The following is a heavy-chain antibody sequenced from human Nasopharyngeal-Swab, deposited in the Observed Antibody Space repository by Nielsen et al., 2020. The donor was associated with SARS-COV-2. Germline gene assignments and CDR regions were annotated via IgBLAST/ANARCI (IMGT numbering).Heavy chain of an antibody. V-gene: IGHV3-30-3*01. CDR1: GFTFSSYA. CDR3: ARDYEPGAEYSSSWGFDY. Sequence: GESLKISCAASGFTFSSYAMHWVRQAPGKGLEWVAVISYDGSNKYYADSVKGRFTISRDNSKNTLYLQMNSLRAEDTAVYYCARDYEPGAEYSSSWGFDYWGQGTLVTVSS. CDR2: ISYDGSNK. D-gene: IGHD6-6*01. J-gene: IGHJ4*02.